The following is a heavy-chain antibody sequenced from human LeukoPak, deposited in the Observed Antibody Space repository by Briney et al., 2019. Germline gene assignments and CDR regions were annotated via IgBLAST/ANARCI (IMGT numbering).Heavy chain of an antibody. D-gene: IGHD5-12*01. CDR1: GFTFSSYS. Sequence: GGSLRLSCAASGFTFSSYSMNWVRQAPGKGLEWVSSISSSSSNIYYADSVKGRFTISRDNAKNSLYLQMNSLRAEDTAVYYCARGGATIRGEHAFDIWGQGTMVTVPS. J-gene: IGHJ3*02. V-gene: IGHV3-21*01. CDR2: ISSSSSNI. CDR3: ARGGATIRGEHAFDI.